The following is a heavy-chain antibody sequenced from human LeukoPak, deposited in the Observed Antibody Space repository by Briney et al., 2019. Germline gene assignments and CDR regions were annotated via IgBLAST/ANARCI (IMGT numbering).Heavy chain of an antibody. CDR3: AREGQGEGYCSSTSCYFDY. V-gene: IGHV3-74*01. D-gene: IGHD2-2*01. Sequence: PGGSLRLSCAASGFTFSSYSMHWVRQAPGKGLVWVSGINSNGSSTSYADSARGRFTIPRDNPKNTLYLQMNSLRAEDTAVYECAREGQGEGYCSSTSCYFDYWGQGTLVTVSS. J-gene: IGHJ4*02. CDR1: GFTFSSYS. CDR2: INSNGSST.